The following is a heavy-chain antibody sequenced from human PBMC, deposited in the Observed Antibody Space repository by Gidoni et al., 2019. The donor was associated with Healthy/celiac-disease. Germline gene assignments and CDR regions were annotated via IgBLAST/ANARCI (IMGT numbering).Heavy chain of an antibody. D-gene: IGHD2-15*01. J-gene: IGHJ6*02. V-gene: IGHV1-69*01. Sequence: QVQLVQPGAEVKKPGSSVKVSCKASGGTFSSYAISWARQAPGQGLEWMGGIIPIFGTANYAQKFQGRVTITADESTSTAYMELSSLRSEDTAVYYCARDRVVLRGGRYGMDVWGQGTTVTVSS. CDR3: ARDRVVLRGGRYGMDV. CDR1: GGTFSSYA. CDR2: IIPIFGTA.